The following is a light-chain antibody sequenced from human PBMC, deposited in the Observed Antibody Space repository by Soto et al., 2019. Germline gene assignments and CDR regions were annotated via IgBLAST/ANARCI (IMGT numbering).Light chain of an antibody. V-gene: IGLV1-44*01. CDR2: TNN. Sequence: QSVLTQPPSASGTPGQRVTISCSGSNSNIGSHTVNWYQQLPGTALKLLIYTNNQRPSGVPDRFSDSKSGTSASLAISGLQSEDEADYYCAAWDGSLQSWVFGGGTKLTVL. CDR3: AAWDGSLQSWV. J-gene: IGLJ3*02. CDR1: NSNIGSHT.